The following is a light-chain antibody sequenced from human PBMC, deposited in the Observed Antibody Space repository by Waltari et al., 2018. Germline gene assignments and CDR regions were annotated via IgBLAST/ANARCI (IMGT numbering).Light chain of an antibody. CDR3: QHYLRLPVT. Sequence: EIVLTQSPGTLSLSLGERATLSCRASQSVSRALTWYQQKPGQAPRLLIYGASTRATGIPERFSGSGSGTDFSLTISRLEPDDFAVYYCQHYLRLPVTFGQGTTVEI. V-gene: IGKV3-20*01. CDR2: GAS. J-gene: IGKJ1*01. CDR1: QSVSRA.